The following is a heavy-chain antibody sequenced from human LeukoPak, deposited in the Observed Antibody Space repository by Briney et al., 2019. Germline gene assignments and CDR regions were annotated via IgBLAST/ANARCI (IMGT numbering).Heavy chain of an antibody. D-gene: IGHD1-26*01. Sequence: SETLSLTCTVSGGSISNYYWSWIRQPPGKGLEWIGYIYYSGSTNYNPSLKSRVTISVDTSKNQFSLKLSSVTAADTAVYYCARGLYSGSYHLWGQGTLVTVSS. V-gene: IGHV4-59*12. CDR2: IYYSGST. J-gene: IGHJ5*02. CDR1: GGSISNYY. CDR3: ARGLYSGSYHL.